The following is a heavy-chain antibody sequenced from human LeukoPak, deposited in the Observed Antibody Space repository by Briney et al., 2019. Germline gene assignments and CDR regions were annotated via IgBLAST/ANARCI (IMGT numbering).Heavy chain of an antibody. D-gene: IGHD5-24*01. CDR2: IRYDGNEQ. CDR1: GFTFISYG. V-gene: IGHV3-30*02. J-gene: IGHJ6*03. CDR3: ARGEIHDSFYYDYYMDV. Sequence: GGSLRLSCATSGFTFISYGMHWVRQAPGKGMEWVTFIRYDGNEQHYVDSVKGRFTISRDNSKNTLYLQMNSLRAEDTAVYYCARGEIHDSFYYDYYMDVWGKGTTVTVSS.